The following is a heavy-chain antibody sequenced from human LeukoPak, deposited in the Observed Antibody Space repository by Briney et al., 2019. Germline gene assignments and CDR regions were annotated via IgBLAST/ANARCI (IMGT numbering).Heavy chain of an antibody. J-gene: IGHJ4*02. CDR3: ARDGTYTAMVMGY. V-gene: IGHV1-69*04. D-gene: IGHD5-18*01. Sequence: SVKVSCKASGGTFSSSAISWVRHGPGQGLEWMGRIIPILGIANYAQKFQGRVTITADKSTSTAYMELSSLRSEDTAVYYCARDGTYTAMVMGYWGQGTLVTVSS. CDR1: GGTFSSSA. CDR2: IIPILGIA.